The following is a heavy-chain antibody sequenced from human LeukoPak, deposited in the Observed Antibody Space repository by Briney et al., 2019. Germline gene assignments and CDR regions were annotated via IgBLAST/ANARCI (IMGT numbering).Heavy chain of an antibody. Sequence: GGSLRLSCAASGFTFSSYNVIWVRQAPGKGLEWVSSISSSSSYIYYADSVKGRFTISRDNAKNSLYLQMNSLRAEDTAVYYCARAENDNDDYWGQGTLVTVSS. J-gene: IGHJ4*02. CDR2: ISSSSSYI. CDR3: ARAENDNDDY. V-gene: IGHV3-21*04. CDR1: GFTFSSYN. D-gene: IGHD3-9*01.